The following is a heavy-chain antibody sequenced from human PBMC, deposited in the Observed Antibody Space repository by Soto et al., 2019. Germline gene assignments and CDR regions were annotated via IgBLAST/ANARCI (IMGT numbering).Heavy chain of an antibody. J-gene: IGHJ4*02. CDR3: ARDPHYYGSGSYYNS. V-gene: IGHV4-59*01. Sequence: SETLSLSCTVSGGSISSYYWSWIRQPPGKGLEWIGYIYYNGNTNYAQKLQGRVTMTTDTSTSTAYMELRSLRSDDTAVYYCARDPHYYGSGSYYNSWGQGTLVTVSS. CDR1: GGSISSYY. CDR2: IYYNGNT. D-gene: IGHD3-10*01.